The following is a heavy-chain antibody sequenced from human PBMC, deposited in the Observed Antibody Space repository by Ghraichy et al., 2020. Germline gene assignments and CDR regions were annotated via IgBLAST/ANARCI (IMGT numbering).Heavy chain of an antibody. V-gene: IGHV4-34*01. CDR1: GGSFSGYY. CDR2: INHSGST. Sequence: SETLSLTCAVYGGSFSGYYWSWIRQPPGKGLEWIGEINHSGSTNYNPSLKSRVTISVDTSKNQFSLKLSSVTAADTAVSYCARGCFRRISSGWYRGHGMDVWSQGTTVTVSS. D-gene: IGHD6-19*01. CDR3: ARGCFRRISSGWYRGHGMDV. J-gene: IGHJ6*02.